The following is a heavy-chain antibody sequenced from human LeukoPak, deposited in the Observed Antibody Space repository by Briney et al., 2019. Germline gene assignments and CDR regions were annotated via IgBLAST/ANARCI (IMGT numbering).Heavy chain of an antibody. Sequence: GASVKVSCKASGYTFTSYGISWVRQAPGQGLEWMGWISAYNGNTNYAQKLQGRVTMTTDTSTSTAYMELSSLRSEDTAVYYCARGQGPWYYYDSSGYYYWGQGTLVTVSS. D-gene: IGHD3-22*01. CDR1: GYTFTSYG. V-gene: IGHV1-18*01. CDR3: ARGQGPWYYYDSSGYYY. J-gene: IGHJ4*02. CDR2: ISAYNGNT.